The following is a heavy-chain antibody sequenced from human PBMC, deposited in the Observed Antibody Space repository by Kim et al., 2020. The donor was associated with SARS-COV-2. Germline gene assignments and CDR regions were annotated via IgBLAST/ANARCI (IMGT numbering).Heavy chain of an antibody. V-gene: IGHV3-33*06. D-gene: IGHD4-17*01. CDR2: IWYDGSNK. J-gene: IGHJ6*02. Sequence: GGSLRLSCAASGFTFSSYCMHWVRQAPGKGLEWVAVIWYDGSNKYYADSVKGRFTISRDNSKNTLYLQMNSLRAEDTAVYYCAKDLLTTVTTAGYGMDVWGRGTTVTVSS. CDR3: AKDLLTTVTTAGYGMDV. CDR1: GFTFSSYC.